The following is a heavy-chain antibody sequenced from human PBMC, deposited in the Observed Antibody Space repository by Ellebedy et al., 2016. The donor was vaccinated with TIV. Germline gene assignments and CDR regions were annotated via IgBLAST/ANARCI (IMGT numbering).Heavy chain of an antibody. CDR3: SRGIAAVMY. CDR1: GYTFSNYS. CDR2: ITGSSSYM. D-gene: IGHD6-13*01. J-gene: IGHJ4*02. Sequence: PGGSLRPSCAASGYTFSNYSMNWVRQAPGKGLEWVSSITGSSSYMFYADSVKGRFTISRDNAKNSLYLQLNSLRAEDTAVYYCSRGIAAVMYWGQGTLVTVSS. V-gene: IGHV3-21*01.